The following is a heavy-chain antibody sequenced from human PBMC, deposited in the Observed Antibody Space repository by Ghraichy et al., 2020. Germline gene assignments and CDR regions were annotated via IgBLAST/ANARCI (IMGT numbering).Heavy chain of an antibody. D-gene: IGHD5/OR15-5a*01. CDR1: GFSLNTPGMR. V-gene: IGHV2-70*04. CDR3: ARVSPGPGASQGQVYHHYYMDV. CDR2: IDWDDDE. Sequence: SGPTLVKPTQTLTLTCTFSGFSLNTPGMRVSWIRQPPGKALEWLARIDWDDDEVYSTSLKTRLTISKDTSRNQVVLTLAILDPVDTATYYCARVSPGPGASQGQVYHHYYMDVWGKGTTVTVSS. J-gene: IGHJ6*03.